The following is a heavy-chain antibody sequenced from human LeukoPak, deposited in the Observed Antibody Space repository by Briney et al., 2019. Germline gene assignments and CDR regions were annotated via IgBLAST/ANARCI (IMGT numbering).Heavy chain of an antibody. CDR1: GFTFSSYA. Sequence: GGSLRLSCAASGFTFSSYAMHWVRQAPGNGLEWVAVISYDGSNKYYADSVKGRFTISRDNSKNTLYLQMNSLRAEDTAVYYCARDSAIHGSGSYSIKIDHWGQGTLVTVSS. CDR2: ISYDGSNK. CDR3: ARDSAIHGSGSYSIKIDH. V-gene: IGHV3-30-3*01. J-gene: IGHJ4*02. D-gene: IGHD3-10*01.